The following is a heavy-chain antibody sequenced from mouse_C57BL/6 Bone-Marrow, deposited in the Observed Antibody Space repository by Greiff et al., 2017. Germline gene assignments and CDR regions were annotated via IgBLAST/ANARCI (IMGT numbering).Heavy chain of an antibody. J-gene: IGHJ3*01. Sequence: VQLQQSGPELVKPGASVKMSCKASGYTFTDYNMHWVKQSHGKSLEWIGYINPNNGGTSYNQKFKGKATLTVNKSSSTAYMELRSLTSEDSAVYYCARLGGLRRWFAYWGQGTLVTVSA. CDR1: GYTFTDYN. V-gene: IGHV1-22*01. CDR2: INPNNGGT. D-gene: IGHD2-4*01. CDR3: ARLGGLRRWFAY.